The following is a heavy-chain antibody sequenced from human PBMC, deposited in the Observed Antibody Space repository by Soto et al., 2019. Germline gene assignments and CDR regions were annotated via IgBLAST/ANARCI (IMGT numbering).Heavy chain of an antibody. D-gene: IGHD3-22*01. Sequence: QVQLVQSGAEVKKPGSSVKVSCKASGGSLSNYGISWVRQAPGQGLEWMGAIIPVFGTPNYAQKFQDRVTITADESPTTVDMEVRSLTSEATAVYYCARGDATKIVVTTYYAMDVWGQGTTVTVSS. CDR2: IIPVFGTP. CDR1: GGSLSNYG. CDR3: ARGDATKIVVTTYYAMDV. J-gene: IGHJ6*02. V-gene: IGHV1-69*12.